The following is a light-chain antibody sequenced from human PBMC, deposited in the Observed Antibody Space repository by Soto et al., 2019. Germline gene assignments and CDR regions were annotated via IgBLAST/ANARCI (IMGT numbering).Light chain of an antibody. V-gene: IGKV1D-16*01. J-gene: IGKJ1*01. Sequence: EIQVTQSPSSVSASVGDSVTITCRASQGVSDWVAWYQQKPGEAPKLLIYGSSSLLSGVPSRFSGSGSGTEFTLTISSLQPDDFATYYCQQYNSYSWTFGQGTKVDIK. CDR1: QGVSDW. CDR3: QQYNSYSWT. CDR2: GSS.